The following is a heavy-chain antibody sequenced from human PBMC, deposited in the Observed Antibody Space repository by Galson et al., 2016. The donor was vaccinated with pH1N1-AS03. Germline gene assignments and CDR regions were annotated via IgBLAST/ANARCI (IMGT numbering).Heavy chain of an antibody. J-gene: IGHJ6*04. CDR2: IYPGDSYT. CDR3: ARHRLSVTHSFSTRGIDV. D-gene: IGHD5/OR15-5a*01. CDR1: GYSFTNYW. V-gene: IGHV5-51*01. Sequence: QSGAEVKKPGESLKISCKGSGYSFTNYWIGWVRQVPGKGLEWMGIIYPGDSYTRYSPSFQGQVTISSDKSITTAYLQWSNLKASDTAMYYCARHRLSVTHSFSTRGIDVWGKGTTVTVSS.